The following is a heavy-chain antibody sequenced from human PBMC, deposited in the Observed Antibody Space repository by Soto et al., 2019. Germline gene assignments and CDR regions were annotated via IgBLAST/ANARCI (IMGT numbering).Heavy chain of an antibody. Sequence: QVQLVESGGGVVQPGRSLRLSCAASGFTFSSYGMHWVRQAPGKGLEWVAVIWYDGSDKYYADSVKGRFTISRDNSKNTLYLQMNSRRAEDTAVYYCARVRYSSGWYDLDYWGQGTLVTFSS. CDR3: ARVRYSSGWYDLDY. D-gene: IGHD6-19*01. J-gene: IGHJ4*02. V-gene: IGHV3-33*01. CDR1: GFTFSSYG. CDR2: IWYDGSDK.